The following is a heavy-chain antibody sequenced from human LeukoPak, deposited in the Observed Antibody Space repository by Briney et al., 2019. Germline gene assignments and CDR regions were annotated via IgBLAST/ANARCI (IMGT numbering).Heavy chain of an antibody. CDR3: ARYCSGGSCYSVAFDP. Sequence: GASVKVSCKASGYTFTSYDINWVRQATGQGLEWMGWTNPNSGNTGYAQKFQGRVTMTRNTSISTAYMELSSLRSEDTAVYYCARYCSGGSCYSVAFDPWGQGTLVTVSS. CDR2: TNPNSGNT. CDR1: GYTFTSYD. J-gene: IGHJ5*02. D-gene: IGHD2-15*01. V-gene: IGHV1-8*01.